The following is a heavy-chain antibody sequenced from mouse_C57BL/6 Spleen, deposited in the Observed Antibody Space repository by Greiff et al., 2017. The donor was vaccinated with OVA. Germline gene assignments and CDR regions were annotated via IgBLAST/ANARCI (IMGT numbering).Heavy chain of an antibody. CDR3: ARYPITTVVAAGDYYAMDY. V-gene: IGHV1-82*01. CDR1: GYAFSSSW. CDR2: IYPGDGDT. J-gene: IGHJ4*01. Sequence: QVQLQQSGPELVKPGASVKISCKASGYAFSSSWMNWVKQRPGKGLEWIGRIYPGDGDTNYNGKFKGKATLTADKSSSTAYMQLSSLTSEDSAVYFCARYPITTVVAAGDYYAMDYWGQGTSVTVSS. D-gene: IGHD1-1*01.